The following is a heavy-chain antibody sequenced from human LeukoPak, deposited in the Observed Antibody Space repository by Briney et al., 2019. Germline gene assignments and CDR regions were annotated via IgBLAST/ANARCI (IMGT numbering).Heavy chain of an antibody. J-gene: IGHJ4*02. V-gene: IGHV3-21*06. CDR1: GFAFSTYS. CDR3: GTWTTVASYFDY. Sequence: PGGSLILSCAASGFAFSTYSMNWVRQAPGKGLEWVSSISSSSTYIYYADSVKGRFTISRDNAKNSLYLQMNSLRAEDTAVYYCGTWTTVASYFDYWGQGTLVTVSS. CDR2: ISSSSTYI. D-gene: IGHD4-17*01.